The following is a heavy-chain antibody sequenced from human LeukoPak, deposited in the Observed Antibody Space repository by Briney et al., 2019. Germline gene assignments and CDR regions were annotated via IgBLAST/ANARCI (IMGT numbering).Heavy chain of an antibody. CDR3: AGRLGVVVPAATTTVTPPFDY. V-gene: IGHV4-59*12. Sequence: SETLSPTCTVSGGSISSYYWSWIRQPPGKGLEWIGYIYYSGSTNYNPSLKSRVTISVDTSKNQFSLKLSSVTAADTAVYYCAGRLGVVVPAATTTVTPPFDYWGQGTLVTVSS. CDR2: IYYSGST. D-gene: IGHD2-2*01. J-gene: IGHJ4*02. CDR1: GGSISSYY.